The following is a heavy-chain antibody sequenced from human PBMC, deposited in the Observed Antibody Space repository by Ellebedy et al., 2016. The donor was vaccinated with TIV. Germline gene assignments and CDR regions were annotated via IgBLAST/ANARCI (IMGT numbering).Heavy chain of an antibody. J-gene: IGHJ4*02. D-gene: IGHD3-10*01. CDR1: GGSISSSSYY. V-gene: IGHV4-39*07. CDR2: IYYSGST. CDR3: ATYYYGSGSYYNESFDY. Sequence: MPSETLSLTCTVSGGSISSSSYYWGWIRQPPGKGLEWIGSIYYSGSTNYNPSLKSRVTISVDTSKNQFSLKLSSVTAADTAVYYCATYYYGSGSYYNESFDYWGQGTLVTVSS.